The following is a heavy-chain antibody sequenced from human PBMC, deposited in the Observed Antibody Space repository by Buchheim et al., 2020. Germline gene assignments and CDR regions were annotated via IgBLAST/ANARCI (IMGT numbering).Heavy chain of an antibody. V-gene: IGHV3-7*01. D-gene: IGHD6-19*01. CDR1: GFTFSSYW. J-gene: IGHJ6*02. CDR3: ARTVAVAGSLYYYYGMDV. CDR2: IKQDGSEK. Sequence: EVQLVESGGGLVQPGGSLRLSCAASGFTFSSYWMSWVRQAPGKGLEWVANIKQDGSEKYYVDSVKSRFTISRDNAKNSLYLQMNSLRAEDTAVYYCARTVAVAGSLYYYYGMDVWGQGTT.